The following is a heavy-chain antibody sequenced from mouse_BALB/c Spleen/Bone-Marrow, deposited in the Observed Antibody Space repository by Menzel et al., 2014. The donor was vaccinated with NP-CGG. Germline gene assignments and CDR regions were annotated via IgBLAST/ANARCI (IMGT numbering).Heavy chain of an antibody. Sequence: EVKLVESGGGLVQPGGSLKLSCAASGFDFSRYWMSWVRQAPGKGLEWIGEINPDSSTINYTPSLKDKFIISRDNAKNTLSLQMSKVRSEDTALYYCARPLYYYGSSHFDYWGQGTTLTVSS. V-gene: IGHV4-1*02. J-gene: IGHJ2*01. CDR1: GFDFSRYW. D-gene: IGHD1-1*01. CDR2: INPDSSTI. CDR3: ARPLYYYGSSHFDY.